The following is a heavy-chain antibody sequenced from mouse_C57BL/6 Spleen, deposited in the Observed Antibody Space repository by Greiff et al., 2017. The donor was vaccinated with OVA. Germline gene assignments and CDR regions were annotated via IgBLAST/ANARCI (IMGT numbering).Heavy chain of an antibody. J-gene: IGHJ4*01. D-gene: IGHD2-1*01. Sequence: EVQLQESEGGLVQPGSSMKLSCTASGFTFSDYYMAWVRQVPEKGLEWVANINYDGSSTYYLDSLKSRFIISRDNAKNILYLQMSSLKSEDTATYYCAREGYYGNYAMDYWGQGTSVTVSS. CDR2: INYDGSST. CDR3: AREGYYGNYAMDY. V-gene: IGHV5-16*01. CDR1: GFTFSDYY.